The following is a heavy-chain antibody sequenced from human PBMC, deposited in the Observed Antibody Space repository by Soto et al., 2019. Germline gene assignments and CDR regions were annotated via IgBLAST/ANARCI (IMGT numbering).Heavy chain of an antibody. CDR3: ARGLVTTNCFDP. CDR2: INHSVIT. CDR1: CGPFSDYY. Sequence: PSETLSLTCAVYCGPFSDYYWTWIRQPPGNGLYCIGDINHSVITNXXPSLKSRXXISVDTSKNHXSLKLXSVTAAYTALYYCARGLVTTNCFDPWGQGTLVTVSS. D-gene: IGHD4-17*01. V-gene: IGHV4-34*01. J-gene: IGHJ5*02.